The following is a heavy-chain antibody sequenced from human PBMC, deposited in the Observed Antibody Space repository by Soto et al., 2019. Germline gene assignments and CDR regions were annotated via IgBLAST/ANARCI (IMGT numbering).Heavy chain of an antibody. D-gene: IGHD3-9*01. Sequence: QVQLQESGPGLVKPSQTLSLTCTVSGGSISSGGYDWSWIRQHPGKGLEWIGYIDYSGSTYYNPSLKSRVTISVDTSKNQFSLKLSSVTAADTAVYYCAKGTAPGTEILAYWGQGTLVTVSS. CDR2: IDYSGST. CDR1: GGSISSGGYD. V-gene: IGHV4-31*03. J-gene: IGHJ4*02. CDR3: AKGTAPGTEILAY.